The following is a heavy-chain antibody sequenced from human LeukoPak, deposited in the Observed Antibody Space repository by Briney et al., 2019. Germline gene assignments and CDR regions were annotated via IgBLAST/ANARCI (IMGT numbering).Heavy chain of an antibody. CDR1: GFTFSSYG. Sequence: GGSLRLSCAASGFTFSSYGMHWVRQAPGKGLEWVAVIWYDGSNKYYADSVKGRFTISRDNSKNTLYLQMNSLRAEDTAVYYCAKLGPTVVRGIDYWGQGTLVTVSS. D-gene: IGHD4-17*01. V-gene: IGHV3-33*06. J-gene: IGHJ4*02. CDR3: AKLGPTVVRGIDY. CDR2: IWYDGSNK.